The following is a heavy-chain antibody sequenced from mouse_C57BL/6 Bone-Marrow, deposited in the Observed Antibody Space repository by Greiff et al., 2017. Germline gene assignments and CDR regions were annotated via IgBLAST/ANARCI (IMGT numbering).Heavy chain of an antibody. CDR2: ISSGGSYT. Sequence: EVMLVESGGDLVKPGGSLKLSCAASGFTFSSYGMSWVRQTPDKRLEWVATISSGGSYTYYPDSVKGRFTISRDNAKNTLYLQMSSLKSEDTAMYYCARHDCLLWYFDVWGTGTTVTVSS. J-gene: IGHJ1*03. CDR1: GFTFSSYG. D-gene: IGHD1-1*01. CDR3: ARHDCLLWYFDV. V-gene: IGHV5-6*02.